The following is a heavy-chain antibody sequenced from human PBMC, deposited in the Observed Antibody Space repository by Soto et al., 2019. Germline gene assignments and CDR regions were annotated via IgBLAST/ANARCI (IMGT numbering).Heavy chain of an antibody. J-gene: IGHJ6*02. Sequence: PGGSLRLSCAASGFTFSSYGMHWVRQAPGKGLEWVAVISYDGSNKYYADSVKGRFTISRDNSKNTLYLQMNSLRAEDTAVYYCASNPLRYFDWPYYYYGMDVWGQGTTVTVSS. CDR3: ASNPLRYFDWPYYYYGMDV. CDR2: ISYDGSNK. D-gene: IGHD3-9*01. V-gene: IGHV3-30*03. CDR1: GFTFSSYG.